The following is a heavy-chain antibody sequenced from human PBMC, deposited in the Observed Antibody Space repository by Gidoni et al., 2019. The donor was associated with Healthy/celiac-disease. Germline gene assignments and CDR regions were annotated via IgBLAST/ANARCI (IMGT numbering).Heavy chain of an antibody. CDR3: AREKYDSRAFDI. J-gene: IGHJ3*02. Sequence: GGSLRLSCAASGFTFSSYWMHLVRQAPGKGLVWVSRSNSDGSSTSYADSVKGRFTISRDNAKNTLYLQMNSLRAEDTAVYYCAREKYDSRAFDIWGQGTMVTVSS. CDR1: GFTFSSYW. CDR2: SNSDGSST. D-gene: IGHD3-22*01. V-gene: IGHV3-74*01.